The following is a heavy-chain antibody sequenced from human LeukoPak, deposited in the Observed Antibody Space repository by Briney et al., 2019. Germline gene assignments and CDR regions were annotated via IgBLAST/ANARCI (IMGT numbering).Heavy chain of an antibody. CDR3: AGSIAAAGDYFDY. CDR1: GFTVSSNY. J-gene: IGHJ4*02. V-gene: IGHV3-66*01. D-gene: IGHD6-13*01. CDR2: IYSGGST. Sequence: GGSLRLSCAASGFTVSSNYMSWVRQAPGKGLEWVSVIYSGGSTYYADSVKGRFTISRDNSKNTLYLQMNSLRAEDTAVYYCAGSIAAAGDYFDYWGQGTLVTVSS.